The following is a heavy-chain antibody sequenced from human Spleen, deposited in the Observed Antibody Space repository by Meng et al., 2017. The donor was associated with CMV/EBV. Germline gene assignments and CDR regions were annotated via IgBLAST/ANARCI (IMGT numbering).Heavy chain of an antibody. J-gene: IGHJ4*02. D-gene: IGHD5-24*01. CDR3: ARHWGDGTLDY. V-gene: IGHV5-51*01. Sequence: KVSCKGSAYSFTGYWIGWVRQMPGKGLEWMGIIYPDDSDTRYSPSFQGHVTISADKSINTAYLQWSSLKASDTAMYYCARHWGDGTLDYWGQGTLVTVSS. CDR2: IYPDDSDT. CDR1: AYSFTGYW.